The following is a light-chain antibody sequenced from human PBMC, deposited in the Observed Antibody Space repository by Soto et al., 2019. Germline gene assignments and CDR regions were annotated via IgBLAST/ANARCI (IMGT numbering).Light chain of an antibody. CDR2: DAS. CDR3: QQYNNYLTWT. V-gene: IGKV1-5*01. Sequence: DIQMTQSPSTLSASVGDRVTITSRASQRISRWLVWYQQNPGKAPKVLIFDASILATGVPSRFSGSGDGTEFTLTITSLQSDDFATYYCQQYNNYLTWTCGQGTKFDIK. J-gene: IGKJ1*01. CDR1: QRISRW.